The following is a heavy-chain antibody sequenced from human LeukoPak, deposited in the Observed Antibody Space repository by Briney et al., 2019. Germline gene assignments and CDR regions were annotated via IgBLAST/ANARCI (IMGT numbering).Heavy chain of an antibody. V-gene: IGHV3-23*01. CDR1: GFTFSSYA. D-gene: IGHD3-10*01. CDR2: ISGSGSST. J-gene: IGHJ4*02. Sequence: GGSLRLSCAASGFTFSSYAMSWFRQPPGKGLEWVSAISGSGSSTYYADSVRGRFTISRNNSKNTLYLQVNSLKAEDAALYYFSSRSGNKTWWGQGTRVIVTS. CDR3: SSRSGNKTW.